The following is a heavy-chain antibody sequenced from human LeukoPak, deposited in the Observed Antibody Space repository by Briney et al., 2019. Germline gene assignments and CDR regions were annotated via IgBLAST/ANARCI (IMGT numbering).Heavy chain of an antibody. CDR3: ATEHPFSTVVDS. V-gene: IGHV3-30*04. Sequence: PGGSLRLSCAASGFIFSTYSMVWVRQAQGKGPEWLTVISYDGSTKYYADSVEGRFTISRDNSMNMLYLQMNSLRAEDTAVYYCATEHPFSTVVDSWGQGTLVTVSS. J-gene: IGHJ4*02. CDR1: GFIFSTYS. CDR2: ISYDGSTK. D-gene: IGHD1-26*01.